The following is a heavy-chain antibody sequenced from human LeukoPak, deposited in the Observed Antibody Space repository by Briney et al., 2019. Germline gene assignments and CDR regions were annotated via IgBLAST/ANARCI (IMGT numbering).Heavy chain of an antibody. V-gene: IGHV4-39*01. J-gene: IGHJ4*02. CDR3: ARLSAVGSSGWYTRDY. D-gene: IGHD6-19*01. CDR1: GRSLSSRSYY. CDR2: IYYSGRT. Sequence: PSDTLSLTCTVSGRSLSSRSYYCGWIRQPPGKGLEWIGNIYYSGRTYYNPSLKSRVTISVDTSKNQFSLKLSSVTAADTAVYYCARLSAVGSSGWYTRDYWGQGTLVTVSS.